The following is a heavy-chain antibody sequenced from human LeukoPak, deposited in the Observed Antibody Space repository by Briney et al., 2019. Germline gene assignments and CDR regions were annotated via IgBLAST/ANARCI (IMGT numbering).Heavy chain of an antibody. CDR3: AADLALDIVVVPAAMRGYYYYYGMDV. CDR2: IVVGSGHT. J-gene: IGHJ6*02. CDR1: GFTFTSSA. Sequence: SVKVSCKASGFTFTSSAVQWVRQARGQRLEWIGWIVVGSGHTNYAQKFQERVTITRDMSTSTAYMELSSLRSEDTAVYYCAADLALDIVVVPAAMRGYYYYYGMDVWGQGTTVTVSS. D-gene: IGHD2-2*01. V-gene: IGHV1-58*01.